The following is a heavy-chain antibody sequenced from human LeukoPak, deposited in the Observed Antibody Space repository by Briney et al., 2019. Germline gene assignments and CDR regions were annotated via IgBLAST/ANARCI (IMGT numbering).Heavy chain of an antibody. CDR3: CGSGWFAGPFGY. CDR1: GGSITKNGYY. CDR2: MHYSGST. J-gene: IGHJ4*02. V-gene: IGHV4-39*07. D-gene: IGHD6-19*01. Sequence: PSETLSLTCSVSGGSITKNGYYWGWIRQSPETGLEWIGSMHYSGSTYYNPSLNSRVTISVDTSKNQFSLKLTSVTAADTAVYYCCGSGWFAGPFGYWGQRALVTVSS.